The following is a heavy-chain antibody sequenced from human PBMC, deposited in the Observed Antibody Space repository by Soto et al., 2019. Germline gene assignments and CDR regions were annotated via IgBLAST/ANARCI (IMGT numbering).Heavy chain of an antibody. CDR3: ARGNPPLYDIVVVPAAMDYYGMDV. D-gene: IGHD2-2*01. Sequence: GGSLRLSCAACGFTFSSYSMNWVRQAPGKGLEWVSSISSSSSYIYYADSVKGRFTISRDNAKNSLYLQMNSLRAEDTAVYYCARGNPPLYDIVVVPAAMDYYGMDVWGQGTTVTVSS. CDR2: ISSSSSYI. V-gene: IGHV3-21*01. CDR1: GFTFSSYS. J-gene: IGHJ6*02.